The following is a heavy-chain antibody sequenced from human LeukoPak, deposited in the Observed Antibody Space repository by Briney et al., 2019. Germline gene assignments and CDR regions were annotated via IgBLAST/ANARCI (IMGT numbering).Heavy chain of an antibody. Sequence: GRSLRLSCAASGFTFSSYGMHWVRQAPGKGLEWVAVISYDGTNKYYADSVKGRFTISRDNSKNTLYLQMNSLRAEDTAVYYCAKDGRRTFGLSSGYYRGSYYFDYWGQGTLVTVSS. CDR2: ISYDGTNK. CDR1: GFTFSSYG. CDR3: AKDGRRTFGLSSGYYRGSYYFDY. J-gene: IGHJ4*02. V-gene: IGHV3-30*18. D-gene: IGHD6-19*01.